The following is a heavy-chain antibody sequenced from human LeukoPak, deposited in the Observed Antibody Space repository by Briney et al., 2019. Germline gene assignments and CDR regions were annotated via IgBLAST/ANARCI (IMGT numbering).Heavy chain of an antibody. D-gene: IGHD4-17*01. Sequence: PSETLSLTCTVSGYSISSGYYWGWIRQPPGKGLEWIGSIYHSGSTYYNPSLKSRVTISVDTSKNQFSLKLSSVTAADTAVYYCARGDGELSYYYYYMDVWGKGTTVTVSS. J-gene: IGHJ6*03. CDR2: IYHSGST. CDR3: ARGDGELSYYYYYMDV. CDR1: GYSISSGYY. V-gene: IGHV4-38-2*02.